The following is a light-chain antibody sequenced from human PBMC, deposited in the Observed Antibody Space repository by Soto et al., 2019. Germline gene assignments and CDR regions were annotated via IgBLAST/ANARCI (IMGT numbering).Light chain of an antibody. CDR3: QRYGISRT. CDR2: DAS. V-gene: IGKV3D-20*01. J-gene: IGKJ1*01. Sequence: IAVSESAVALSLTPVDTAVLTVRASQSVSSRYLAWYQQTSGLAPRLLIYDASNWATGIPDRISGSGSGTYFTLTSRVEAHEDAAEYCRQRYGISRTFGQGTKVDIK. CDR1: QSVSSRY.